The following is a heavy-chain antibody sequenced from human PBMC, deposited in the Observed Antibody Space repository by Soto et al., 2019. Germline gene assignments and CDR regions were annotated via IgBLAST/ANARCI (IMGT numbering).Heavy chain of an antibody. Sequence: SETPSLTRAVSGGSFSGYIWTLVPQTPGKGLQWIGQIYYSGSTYYNPSLKSRVTISVDTSKNQFSLKLSSVTAADTAVYYCARVVRVVVTPDAFDIWGQGTMVTVSS. CDR2: IYYSGST. J-gene: IGHJ3*02. V-gene: IGHV4-34*01. CDR1: GGSFSGYI. CDR3: ARVVRVVVTPDAFDI. D-gene: IGHD2-21*02.